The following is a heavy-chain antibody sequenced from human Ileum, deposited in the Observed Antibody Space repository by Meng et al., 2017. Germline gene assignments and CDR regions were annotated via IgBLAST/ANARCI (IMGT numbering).Heavy chain of an antibody. Sequence: GESLKISCVASGFTFSSYWMHWVRQAPGKGLVWVSRISTDGTTTTYADSVKGRFTISRDNAKNTMYLQMNSLRVEDSGVHYCARIEGYNFDSKRKFDYWGQGSLVTVSS. J-gene: IGHJ4*02. CDR1: GFTFSSYW. D-gene: IGHD1-1*01. CDR3: ARIEGYNFDSKRKFDY. CDR2: ISTDGTTT. V-gene: IGHV3-74*01.